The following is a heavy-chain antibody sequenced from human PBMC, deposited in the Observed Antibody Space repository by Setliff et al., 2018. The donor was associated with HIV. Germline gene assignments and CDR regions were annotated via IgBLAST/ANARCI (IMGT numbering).Heavy chain of an antibody. CDR2: INPNYGDT. D-gene: IGHD2-21*01. V-gene: IGHV1-2*02. CDR3: ARAPANPLIRKPICLYFYFDI. J-gene: IGHJ2*01. CDR1: GDTFTDSY. Sequence: ASVKVSCKASGDTFTDSYIHWMRQAPGQGLEWMGWINPNYGDTIYAQNFQGRVTMTRDTSISTAYMQLNNLTSDDAAEYYCARAPANPLIRKPICLYFYFDIWGRGTLVTVSS.